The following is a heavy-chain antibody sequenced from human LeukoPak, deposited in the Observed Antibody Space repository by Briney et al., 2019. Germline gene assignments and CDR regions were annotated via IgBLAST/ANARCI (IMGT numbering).Heavy chain of an antibody. CDR3: ARGRNIEMTTMSGGSDY. J-gene: IGHJ4*02. D-gene: IGHD5-24*01. CDR1: GYTFTDYY. Sequence: ASVKVSCKASGYTFTDYYMHWVRQAPGQGLEWMGWLNPNSGDTNYAQKFQGRVSMTRDTSISTAYMDLSDLSSDATAVYYCARGRNIEMTTMSGGSDYWGQGTLVTVSS. V-gene: IGHV1-2*02. CDR2: LNPNSGDT.